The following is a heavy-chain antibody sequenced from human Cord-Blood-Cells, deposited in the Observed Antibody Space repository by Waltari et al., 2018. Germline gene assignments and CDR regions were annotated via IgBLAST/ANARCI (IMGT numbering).Heavy chain of an antibody. J-gene: IGHJ5*02. CDR2: IYYSGST. CDR1: GGSISSYT. Sequence: QVQLQESGPGLVKPSATLSLPCTVSGGSISSYTWSWIRQPPGKGLEWIGYIYYSGSTNYNPSLKSRVTISVDTSKNQFSLKLSSVTAADTAVYYCARGYSSSWYWFDPWGQGTLVTVSS. CDR3: ARGYSSSWYWFDP. V-gene: IGHV4-59*01. D-gene: IGHD6-13*01.